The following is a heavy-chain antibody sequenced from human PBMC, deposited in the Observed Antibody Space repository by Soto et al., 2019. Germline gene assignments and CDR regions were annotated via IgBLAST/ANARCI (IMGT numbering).Heavy chain of an antibody. CDR3: AGIHYDFWSGYYGPREQGMDV. J-gene: IGHJ6*02. V-gene: IGHV4-31*03. CDR2: IYYSGST. CDR1: GGSISSGGYY. Sequence: QVQLQESGPGLVKPSQTLSLTCTVSGGSISSGGYYWSWIRQHPGKGLEWIGYIYYSGSTYYNPSLKSRVTISVDTSKNQFSLKLSSVTAADTAVYYCAGIHYDFWSGYYGPREQGMDVWGQGTTVTVSS. D-gene: IGHD3-3*01.